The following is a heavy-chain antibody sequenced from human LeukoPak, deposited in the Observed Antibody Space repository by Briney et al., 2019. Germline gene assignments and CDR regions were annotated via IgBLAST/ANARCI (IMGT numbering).Heavy chain of an antibody. CDR1: GFNFNAAW. CDR2: IKSKGGGETT. J-gene: IGHJ6*03. CDR3: SWVQRSGTGPNFYYYMAV. D-gene: IGHD5-12*01. Sequence: GGSLRLSCAASGFNFNAAWMSWVRQAPGKGLEWVGRIKSKGGGETTDYAAPLKDRFTISRDDSKNTVYLQMTSLKTEDTAVYYCSWVQRSGTGPNFYYYMAVWGKGTTVNVSS. V-gene: IGHV3-15*01.